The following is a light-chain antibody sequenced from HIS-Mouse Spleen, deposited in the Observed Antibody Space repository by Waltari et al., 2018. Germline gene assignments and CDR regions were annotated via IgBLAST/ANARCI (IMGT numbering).Light chain of an antibody. CDR1: QSISSY. V-gene: IGKV1-39*01. Sequence: DIQMTQSPSSLSASVGDRVTITCRASQSISSYLNCYQQKPGKAPKPLIYAASSLQSGVPSRFSGSGSGTDFTLTISSLQPEDFATYYCQQSYSTPRTFGQGTKLEIK. CDR2: AAS. CDR3: QQSYSTPRT. J-gene: IGKJ2*01.